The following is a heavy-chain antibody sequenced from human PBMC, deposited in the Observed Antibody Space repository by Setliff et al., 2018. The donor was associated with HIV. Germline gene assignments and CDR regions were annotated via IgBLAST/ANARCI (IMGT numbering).Heavy chain of an antibody. CDR2: IYYSGST. Sequence: SETLSLTCTVSGGSISSYYWSWFRQPPGKGLEWIGYIYYSGSTNYNPSLKSRVTISVDTSKNQFSLKLTSVTAADTAVYYCARRGAYGYDYFDYWGPGILVTVSS. V-gene: IGHV4-59*08. CDR1: GGSISSYY. D-gene: IGHD5-12*01. J-gene: IGHJ4*02. CDR3: ARRGAYGYDYFDY.